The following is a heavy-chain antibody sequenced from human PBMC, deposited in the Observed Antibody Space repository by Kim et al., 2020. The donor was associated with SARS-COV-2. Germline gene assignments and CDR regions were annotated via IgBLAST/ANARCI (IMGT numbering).Heavy chain of an antibody. CDR1: GFTFSSYS. J-gene: IGHJ4*02. Sequence: GGSLRLSCAASGFTFSSYSMNWVRQAPGKGLEWVSSISSSSSYIYYADSVKGRFTISRDNAKNSLYLQMNSRRAEDTAVYYCARGFSSGWYYFDYWGQGTLVTVSS. CDR3: ARGFSSGWYYFDY. D-gene: IGHD6-19*01. CDR2: ISSSSSYI. V-gene: IGHV3-21*01.